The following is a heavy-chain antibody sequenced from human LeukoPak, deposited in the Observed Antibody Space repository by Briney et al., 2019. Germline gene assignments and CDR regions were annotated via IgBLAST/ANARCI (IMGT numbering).Heavy chain of an antibody. J-gene: IGHJ5*02. Sequence: GRSLRLSCAASGFTFDDYAMHWVRQAPGKGLEWVSGISWNSGSIGYADPVKGRFTISRDNAKNSLYLQMNSLRAEDTALYYCAKDDDPWGQGTLVTVSP. V-gene: IGHV3-9*01. CDR3: AKDDDP. CDR2: ISWNSGSI. CDR1: GFTFDDYA.